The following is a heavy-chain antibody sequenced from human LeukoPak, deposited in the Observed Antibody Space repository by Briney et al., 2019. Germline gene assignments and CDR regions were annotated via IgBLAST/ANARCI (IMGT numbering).Heavy chain of an antibody. D-gene: IGHD2-2*02. Sequence: GGSLRLSCAASGFTFGSHWMGWGRQAPGKGLEWVATVSQDGSGEYYVGSVKGRFTVSRDDAKNLLYLQMNSLRAEDTAVCYCARYTRCFDYWGQGTLVAASS. CDR2: VSQDGSGE. CDR3: ARYTRCFDY. V-gene: IGHV3-7*01. J-gene: IGHJ4*02. CDR1: GFTFGSHW.